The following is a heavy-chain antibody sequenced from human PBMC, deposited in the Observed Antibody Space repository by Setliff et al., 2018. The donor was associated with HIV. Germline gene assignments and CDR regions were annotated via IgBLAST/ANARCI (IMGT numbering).Heavy chain of an antibody. CDR3: ARGARLLAGYSDRWDYYYMAV. Sequence: PSETLSLTCTVSGDSSSNDYWTWVRQPPGKGLEWIGNIHTSGTTKYNPSLNSRVTISVDMSKSQFSLRLSSVTAADTAMYYCARGARLLAGYSDRWDYYYMAVWGKGTTVTVSS. J-gene: IGHJ6*03. D-gene: IGHD6-13*01. V-gene: IGHV4-4*08. CDR1: GDSSSNDY. CDR2: IHTSGTT.